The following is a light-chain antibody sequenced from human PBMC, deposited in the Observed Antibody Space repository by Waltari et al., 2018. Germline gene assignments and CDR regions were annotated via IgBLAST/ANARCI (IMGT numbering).Light chain of an antibody. CDR3: QQRTKWVT. CDR2: DAS. V-gene: IGKV3-11*01. Sequence: DIVLTQSPATLSLSPGERATLSCRASQNINIYLAWYQQKPGQAPRLLTYDASNRAPGVPARFSGSGSGTDFTLTISSLEPEDFAVYYCQQRTKWVTFGGGTTLDIK. CDR1: QNINIY. J-gene: IGKJ4*01.